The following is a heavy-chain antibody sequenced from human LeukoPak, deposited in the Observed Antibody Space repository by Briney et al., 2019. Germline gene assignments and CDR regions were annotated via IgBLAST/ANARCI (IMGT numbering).Heavy chain of an antibody. J-gene: IGHJ2*01. CDR2: ITDSGSGT. CDR1: GVTFSSHG. V-gene: IGHV3-23*01. D-gene: IGHD1-26*01. CDR3: AKNLLGSESFSWYFDL. Sequence: TGGSLRLSCAASGVTFSSHGMSWVRQAPGKGLEWVSSITDSGSGTCYADSVKGRFTMSRDNSKNTLYLQMNSLRAEDTAVYYCAKNLLGSESFSWYFDLWGRDTLVTVSS.